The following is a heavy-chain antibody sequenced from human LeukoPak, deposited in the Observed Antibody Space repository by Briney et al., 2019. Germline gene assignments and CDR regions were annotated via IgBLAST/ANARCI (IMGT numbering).Heavy chain of an antibody. D-gene: IGHD1-7*01. CDR2: IYTSGST. V-gene: IGHV4-4*09. Sequence: SETLSLTCTVSGGSISSYYWSWIRQPPGKGLEWIGYIYTSGSTNYNPSLKSRVTISVDTSKNHFSLKLSSVTAADTAVYYCARGVTGTTLSFDPWGQGTLVTVSP. CDR3: ARGVTGTTLSFDP. CDR1: GGSISSYY. J-gene: IGHJ5*02.